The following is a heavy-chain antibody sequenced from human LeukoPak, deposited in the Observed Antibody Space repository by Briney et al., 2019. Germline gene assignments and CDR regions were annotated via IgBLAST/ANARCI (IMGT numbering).Heavy chain of an antibody. J-gene: IGHJ6*02. CDR2: INPSGGSA. Sequence: ASVKVSCKASGYTFTSYYIHWVRQAPGPGLEWMGVINPSGGSATYAHKFQGRVTMTRDTSTSTVYMELSSLRSEDTAVYYCARDPSQLRYFDWLSYGMDVWGQGTTVTVSS. V-gene: IGHV1-46*01. D-gene: IGHD3-9*01. CDR3: ARDPSQLRYFDWLSYGMDV. CDR1: GYTFTSYY.